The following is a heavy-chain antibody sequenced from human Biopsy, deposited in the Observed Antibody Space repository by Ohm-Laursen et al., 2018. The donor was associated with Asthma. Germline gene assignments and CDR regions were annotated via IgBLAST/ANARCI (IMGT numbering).Heavy chain of an antibody. CDR3: ARGDSSNWSHYYFDY. CDR1: GFAVSRDL. D-gene: IGHD3-22*01. Sequence: SLRLSCAASGFAVSRDLMFWVRQAPGKALEWVSVFYSGGTSHTADSERGRFTISRDYSKNTLYLQMHSLRAEDTAVYYCARGDSSNWSHYYFDYWGQGTLVTVSS. CDR2: FYSGGTS. J-gene: IGHJ4*02. V-gene: IGHV3-53*01.